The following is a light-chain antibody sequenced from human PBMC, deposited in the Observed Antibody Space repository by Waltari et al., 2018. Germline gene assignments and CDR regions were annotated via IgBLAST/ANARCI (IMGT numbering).Light chain of an antibody. J-gene: IGKJ1*01. V-gene: IGKV3-15*01. CDR3: QQYNNWPPWT. Sequence: EIVMTQSQAPLSVSPGERATLSCRASQSVRNNLVWYQQKPGQAPRLLIYGASTRVTGIPARFSGSGSGTEFTLTISSLQSEDFAVYYCQQYNNWPPWTFGQGTKVEIK. CDR2: GAS. CDR1: QSVRNN.